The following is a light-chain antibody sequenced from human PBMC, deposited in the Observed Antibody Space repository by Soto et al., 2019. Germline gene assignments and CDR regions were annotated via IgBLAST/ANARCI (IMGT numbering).Light chain of an antibody. J-gene: IGKJ5*01. CDR3: QQSYKMPS. V-gene: IGKV1-39*01. Sequence: DIKMTQSPSSLSASVGDRVTITCRASRNVSIYLNWYQHKPGKGPTLLIHATSNLQIGVPSRFSGSGSGTEFTLTIISLEPEEFGTDYCQQSYKMPSVGQGTRLEIK. CDR1: RNVSIY. CDR2: ATS.